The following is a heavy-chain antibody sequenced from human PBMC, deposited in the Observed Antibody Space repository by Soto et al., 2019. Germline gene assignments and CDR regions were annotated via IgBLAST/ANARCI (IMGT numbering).Heavy chain of an antibody. CDR3: AKDMPEPADFWSGYYLGGADY. J-gene: IGHJ4*02. Sequence: QVQLVESGGGVVQPGRSLRLSCAASGFTFGSYGMHWVRQAPGKGLEWVAVISYDGSNKYYADSVKGRFTISRDNSKNTLYLQMNSLRAEDTAVYYCAKDMPEPADFWSGYYLGGADYWGQGTLVTVSS. D-gene: IGHD3-3*01. V-gene: IGHV3-30*18. CDR2: ISYDGSNK. CDR1: GFTFGSYG.